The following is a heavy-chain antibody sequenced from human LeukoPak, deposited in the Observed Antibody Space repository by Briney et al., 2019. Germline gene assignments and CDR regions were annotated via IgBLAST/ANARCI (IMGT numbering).Heavy chain of an antibody. Sequence: SETLSLTCTVSGGSISSGGYYWSWIRQHPGKGLEWSGYIYYSGSTYYNPSLKSRVSISVDTSKNQFSLKLSSVTAADTAVYYCAGGSSYCGGDCLSFDSWGQGTLVTVSS. CDR3: AGGSSYCGGDCLSFDS. J-gene: IGHJ4*02. V-gene: IGHV4-31*03. CDR2: IYYSGST. CDR1: GGSISSGGYY. D-gene: IGHD2-21*02.